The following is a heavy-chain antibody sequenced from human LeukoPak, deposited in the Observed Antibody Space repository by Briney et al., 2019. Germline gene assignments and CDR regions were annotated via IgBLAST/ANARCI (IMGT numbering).Heavy chain of an antibody. V-gene: IGHV1-69*04. CDR1: GGTFSSYA. CDR3: ARTSTGYSSSWYGVGWFDP. Sequence: SVRVSCKASGGTFSSYAISWVRQAPGQGLEWMGRIIPILGIANYAQKFQGRVTITADKSTSTAYMELSSLRSEDTAVYYCARTSTGYSSSWYGVGWFDPWGQGTLVTVSS. J-gene: IGHJ5*02. D-gene: IGHD6-13*01. CDR2: IIPILGIA.